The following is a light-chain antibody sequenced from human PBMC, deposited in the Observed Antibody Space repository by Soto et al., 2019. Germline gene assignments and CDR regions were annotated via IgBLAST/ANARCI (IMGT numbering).Light chain of an antibody. J-gene: IGKJ2*01. V-gene: IGKV3-20*01. Sequence: EIVLTQSPGTLSLSPGERATLSCRASQSVSSSYLAWYQQKPGQAPRLLIYGASSRATGIPDRFSGSGSGTDFTLTISRLEPEDFAVYYCQQYGSTFGQETKLEIK. CDR3: QQYGST. CDR1: QSVSSSY. CDR2: GAS.